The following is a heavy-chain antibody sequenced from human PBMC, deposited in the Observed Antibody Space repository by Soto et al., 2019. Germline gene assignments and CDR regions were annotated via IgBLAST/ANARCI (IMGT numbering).Heavy chain of an antibody. CDR3: TSRRRQVPGSDPTHWAFDL. Sequence: QVQLQQWGAGLLKPSETLSLTCAVYGGSFSSYYCSWIRQPPGKGLGWIGEINHSGSTNYNPSLKSRVTISVDTSKNQISLKLISVTAADTAVYYCTSRRRQVPGSDPTHWAFDLWGRGTLVTVSS. CDR2: INHSGST. CDR1: GGSFSSYY. D-gene: IGHD2-2*01. V-gene: IGHV4-34*01. J-gene: IGHJ2*01.